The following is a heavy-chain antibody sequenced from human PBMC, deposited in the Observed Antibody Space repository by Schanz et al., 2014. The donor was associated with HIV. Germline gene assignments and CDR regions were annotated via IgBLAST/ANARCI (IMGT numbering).Heavy chain of an antibody. CDR1: GFTFRNFG. J-gene: IGHJ4*02. V-gene: IGHV3-33*05. Sequence: QVQLLESGGGLVQPGGSLRLSCAASGFTFRNFGMHWVRQAPGKGLEWVATISYDGGNKYYTDSVKARFTISRDNSKNTLLLQMNRLRAEDTAVYYCAKGPNKFGSGTSDWGQGTLVTVSS. CDR2: ISYDGGNK. CDR3: AKGPNKFGSGTSD. D-gene: IGHD3-10*01.